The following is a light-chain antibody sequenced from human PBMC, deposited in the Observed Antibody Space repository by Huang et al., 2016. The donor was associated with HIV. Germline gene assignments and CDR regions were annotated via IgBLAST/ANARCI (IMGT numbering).Light chain of an antibody. CDR1: QGIANS. CDR2: AAS. V-gene: IGKV1-NL1*01. J-gene: IGKJ4*01. CDR3: QHYYNTPLT. Sequence: DIQMTQSPSSLSASVGDRVTITCRASQGIANSLVWHQQKPGKAPKLLIYAASRLESGVPSRFSGSGDGTDFTLTISSLQPEDFATYYCQHYYNTPLTFGGGTKVDIK.